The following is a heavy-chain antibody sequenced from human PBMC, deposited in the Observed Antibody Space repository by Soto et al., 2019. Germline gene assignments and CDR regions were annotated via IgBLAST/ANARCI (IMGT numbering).Heavy chain of an antibody. CDR3: AKVSCYGRIAAPGTRWFDP. CDR1: GFTFSSYA. J-gene: IGHJ5*02. D-gene: IGHD6-13*01. V-gene: IGHV3-23*01. CDR2: ISGSGDST. Sequence: EVQLLESGGGLVQPGGSLRLSCAASGFTFSSYAMSWVRQAPGKGLEWVSAISGSGDSTYYADSVKGRFTISRDNSKNTLYLQMNSLRAADTALYYCAKVSCYGRIAAPGTRWFDPWGQGTLVTVSS.